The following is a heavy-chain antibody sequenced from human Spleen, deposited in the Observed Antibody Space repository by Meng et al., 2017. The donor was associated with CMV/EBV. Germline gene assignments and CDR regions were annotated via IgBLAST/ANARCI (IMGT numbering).Heavy chain of an antibody. CDR3: ARAVRQLVAEETNC. D-gene: IGHD6-6*01. J-gene: IGHJ4*02. V-gene: IGHV4-61*02. CDR1: GGSISSGDYY. Sequence: QGHLSMSAQGLAKPLQTSSSTCPFSGGSISSGDYYWSWIRQPAGKGLEWIGRIYTSGSTNYNPSLKSRVTMSVGTSKNQFPLKLSSVTAADTAVYYCARAVRQLVAEETNCWGQGTLVTVSS. CDR2: IYTSGST.